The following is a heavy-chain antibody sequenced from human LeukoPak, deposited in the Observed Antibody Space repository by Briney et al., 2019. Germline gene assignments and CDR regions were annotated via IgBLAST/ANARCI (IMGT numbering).Heavy chain of an antibody. CDR3: ASPVVVVAGDDGDV. J-gene: IGHJ3*01. D-gene: IGHD2-15*01. CDR2: IYPGDSDT. CDR1: GNSFTSYW. Sequence: GESLKISCTASGNSFTSYWIVWVRQMPGKGLEWMGIIYPGDSDTRYSPSFQGQVTISADKSISTAYLQWSSLKASDTAMYYCASPVVVVAGDDGDVWGQGTMVTVSS. V-gene: IGHV5-51*01.